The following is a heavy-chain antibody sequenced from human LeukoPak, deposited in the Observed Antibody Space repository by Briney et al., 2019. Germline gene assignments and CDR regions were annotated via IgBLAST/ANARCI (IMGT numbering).Heavy chain of an antibody. J-gene: IGHJ4*02. CDR1: GYKFTDVY. V-gene: IGHV1-2*02. CDR3: APTAEAYTSWWKV. Sequence: EASVKVSCKASGYKFTDVYMHWVRQAPGQGLEFMGWINPGSGFTNYAQKFKGRVTMTRDTSISTAYLEVRSLTSDDTAVYYCAPTAEAYTSWWKVWGQGTLVTVSS. CDR2: INPGSGFT. D-gene: IGHD3-16*01.